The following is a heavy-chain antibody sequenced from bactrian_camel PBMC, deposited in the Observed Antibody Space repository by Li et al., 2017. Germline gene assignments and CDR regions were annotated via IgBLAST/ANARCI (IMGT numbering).Heavy chain of an antibody. Sequence: VQLVESGGGLVQPGGSLKLSCAASGFTFSHSTMSWVRQAPGKGLEGVSPSSSGALSLVYADSVKGRFTISRDNHKSTVYLEMINPKLEDTALYYCATAVWSSAFYVFGYWGQGTQVTVS. CDR2: SSSGALSL. D-gene: IGHD1*01. V-gene: IGHV3S40*01. CDR1: GFTFSHST. J-gene: IGHJ6*01. CDR3: ATAVWSSAFYVFGY.